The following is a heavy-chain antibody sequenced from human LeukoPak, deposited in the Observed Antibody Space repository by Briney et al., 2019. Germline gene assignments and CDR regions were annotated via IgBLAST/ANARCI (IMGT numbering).Heavy chain of an antibody. J-gene: IGHJ4*02. CDR2: IWYDGSEK. CDR1: GFTFRNHG. Sequence: GGSLRLSCAASGFTFRNHGMHWVRQAPGKGLEWLAVIWYDGSEKYYADSVKGRFTISRDNSRSTLYLQMNSLRPEDTAIYYCAREGYYGSGSPPSLYFDYWGQGTLVTVSS. D-gene: IGHD3-10*01. V-gene: IGHV3-33*01. CDR3: AREGYYGSGSPPSLYFDY.